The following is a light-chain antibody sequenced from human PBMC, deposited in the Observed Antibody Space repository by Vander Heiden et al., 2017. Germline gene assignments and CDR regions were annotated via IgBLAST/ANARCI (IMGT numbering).Light chain of an antibody. V-gene: IGLV1-44*01. J-gene: IGLJ3*02. CDR2: HVN. Sequence: QSVLPQSPLSSWTPGQSVHISCSGSDSSIGSDTGTWYQQLPGTAPKLLVYHVNQRPSGVPDRFSASKSGTSASLGISGLKSEDEADYDCAAWDDSLSGWVFGGGTKLTV. CDR3: AAWDDSLSGWV. CDR1: DSSIGSDT.